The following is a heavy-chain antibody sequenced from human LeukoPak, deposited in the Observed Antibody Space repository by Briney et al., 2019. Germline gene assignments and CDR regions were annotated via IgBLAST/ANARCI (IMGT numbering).Heavy chain of an antibody. J-gene: IGHJ5*02. Sequence: PGGSLRLSCAASGFTFSNYWMHWVRQAPGKGLVWVSRINSDESSTSYADSVKGRFTIPRDNAKNTLYLQMNSLRAEDTAVYYCARGGFGELFLSWFDPWGQGTLVTVSS. D-gene: IGHD3-10*01. V-gene: IGHV3-74*01. CDR3: ARGGFGELFLSWFDP. CDR2: INSDESST. CDR1: GFTFSNYW.